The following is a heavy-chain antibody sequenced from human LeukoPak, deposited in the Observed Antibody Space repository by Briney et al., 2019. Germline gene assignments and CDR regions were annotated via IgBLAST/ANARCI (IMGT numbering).Heavy chain of an antibody. CDR3: ARDRVGGLSAFDI. CDR2: ISSSSSYI. CDR1: GFTFSSYS. J-gene: IGHJ3*02. D-gene: IGHD1-26*01. V-gene: IGHV3-21*01. Sequence: GGSLRLSCAVSGFTFSSYSMNWVRQAPGKGLEWVSSISSSSSYIYYADSVKGRFTISRDNAKNSLYLQMNSLRAEDTAVYYCARDRVGGLSAFDIWGQGTMVTVSS.